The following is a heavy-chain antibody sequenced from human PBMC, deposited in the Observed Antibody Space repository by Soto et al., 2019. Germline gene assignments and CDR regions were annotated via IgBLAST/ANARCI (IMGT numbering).Heavy chain of an antibody. CDR3: ARNHYRYRSGGSCYQLDP. CDR1: GGSISSGGYY. Sequence: QVQLQESGPGLVKPSQTLSLTCTVSGGSISSGGYYWSWIRQHPGKGLEWIGYIYYSGSTYYNPSLKSRVTISVDTSKNQFSLKLSSVTAADTAVYYCARNHYRYRSGGSCYQLDPWGQGTLVTVSS. V-gene: IGHV4-31*03. D-gene: IGHD2-15*01. CDR2: IYYSGST. J-gene: IGHJ5*02.